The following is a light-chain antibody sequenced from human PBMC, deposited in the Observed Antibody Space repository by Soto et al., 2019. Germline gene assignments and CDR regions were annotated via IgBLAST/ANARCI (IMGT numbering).Light chain of an antibody. J-gene: IGKJ3*01. Sequence: DIQMTQSPYSLSASVRDRVTIHCRASQGISNDLAWYQQEPGKVPMLLIYGASTLQSGLPSRFSGSGSETEVTLLTRIEHREDVATYCLQRYNSAPFTVGPETKVDI. V-gene: IGKV1-27*01. CDR1: QGISND. CDR3: QRYNSAPFT. CDR2: GAS.